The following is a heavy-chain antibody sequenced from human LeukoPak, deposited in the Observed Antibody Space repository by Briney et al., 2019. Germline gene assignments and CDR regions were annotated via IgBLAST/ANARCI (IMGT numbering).Heavy chain of an antibody. CDR2: IYYSGRT. V-gene: IGHV4-39*01. Sequence: SETLSLTCTVSGGSISSYYWSWIRQPPGKGLEWIGTIYYSGRTYYSPSLKSRVTISVDTSKNQFYLKLSSVTAADTAVYYCARLRYFDWLLEFGGQGTLVTVSS. J-gene: IGHJ4*02. D-gene: IGHD3-9*01. CDR1: GGSISSYY. CDR3: ARLRYFDWLLEF.